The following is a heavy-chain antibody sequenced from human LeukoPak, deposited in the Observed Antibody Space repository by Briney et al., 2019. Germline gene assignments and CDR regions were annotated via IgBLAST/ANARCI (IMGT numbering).Heavy chain of an antibody. V-gene: IGHV4-34*01. CDR1: GGSFSGYY. CDR2: INHSGST. Sequence: PSQTLSLTCAVYGGSFSGYYWGWIRQPPGKGLEWSGEINHSGSTNYNPSLKSRVTISVDTSKYQFSLKLSSVTAADTAVYYCAREPVVVPAAFDYWGQGTLVTVPS. D-gene: IGHD2-2*01. J-gene: IGHJ4*02. CDR3: AREPVVVPAAFDY.